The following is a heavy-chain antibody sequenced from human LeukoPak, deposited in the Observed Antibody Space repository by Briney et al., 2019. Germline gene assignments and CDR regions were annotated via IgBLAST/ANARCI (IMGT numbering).Heavy chain of an antibody. CDR3: ARGDFWSGYHDY. V-gene: IGHV4-4*07. J-gene: IGHJ4*02. CDR2: IYTSGST. D-gene: IGHD3-3*01. CDR1: GGSISSYY. Sequence: SETLSLTCTVSGGSISSYYWSWIRQPAGKGLEWIGRIYTSGSTNYNPSLKSRVTMSVDTSKNQFSLKLSSVTAADTAAYYCARGDFWSGYHDYWGQGTLVTVSS.